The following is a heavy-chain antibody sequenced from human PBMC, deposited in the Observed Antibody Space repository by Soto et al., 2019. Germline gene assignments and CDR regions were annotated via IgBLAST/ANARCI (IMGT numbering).Heavy chain of an antibody. V-gene: IGHV1-69*01. CDR3: ARATIGHVTRYYFDY. Sequence: QVQLVQSGAEVKKPGSSVKVSCEASGGTFRTESFNWVRQAPGQGLEWMGGIIPVLGTTDYAPRFRGRVTITADESTSTAYMEVGSLTYDETAVYYCARATIGHVTRYYFDYWGQGTLVTVSS. CDR1: GGTFRTES. J-gene: IGHJ4*02. CDR2: IIPVLGTT. D-gene: IGHD5-12*01.